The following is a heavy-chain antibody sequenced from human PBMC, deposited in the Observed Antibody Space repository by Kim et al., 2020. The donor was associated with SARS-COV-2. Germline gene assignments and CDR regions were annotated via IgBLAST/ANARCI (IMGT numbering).Heavy chain of an antibody. CDR2: IIPIFGTA. D-gene: IGHD3-9*01. CDR3: ARAGDYDILTGYYYYGMDV. CDR1: GGTFSSYA. Sequence: SVKVSCKASGGTFSSYAISWVRQAPGQGLEWMGGIIPIFGTANYAQKFQGRVTITADESTSTAYMELSSLRSEDTAVYYCARAGDYDILTGYYYYGMDVWGQGTTVTVSS. V-gene: IGHV1-69*13. J-gene: IGHJ6*02.